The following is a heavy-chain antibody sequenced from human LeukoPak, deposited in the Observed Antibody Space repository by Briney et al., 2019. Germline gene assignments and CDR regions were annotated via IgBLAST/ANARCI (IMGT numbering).Heavy chain of an antibody. CDR3: ARDRSGSYRSIFDY. CDR1: GFTFSSYA. D-gene: IGHD1-26*01. V-gene: IGHV3-64*01. J-gene: IGHJ4*02. Sequence: GGSLRLSCAASGFTFSSYAMHWVRQAPGKGLEYVSAISSNGGSTYYANSVKGRFTISRDNSKNTLYLQMGSLRAEDMAVYYCARDRSGSYRSIFDYWGQGTLVTVSS. CDR2: ISSNGGST.